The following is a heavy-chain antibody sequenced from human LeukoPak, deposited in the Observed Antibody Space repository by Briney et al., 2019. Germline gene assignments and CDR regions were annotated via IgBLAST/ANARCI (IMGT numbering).Heavy chain of an antibody. D-gene: IGHD6-13*01. V-gene: IGHV4-39*07. J-gene: IGHJ6*02. CDR1: GDSISNPYYY. CDR2: INHSGST. Sequence: SETLSLTCTVSGDSISNPYYYWGWIRQPPGKGLEWIGEINHSGSTNYNPSLKSRVTISVDTSKNQFSLKLSSVTAADTAVYYCARDIGSSWYFYGMDVWGQGTTVTVSS. CDR3: ARDIGSSWYFYGMDV.